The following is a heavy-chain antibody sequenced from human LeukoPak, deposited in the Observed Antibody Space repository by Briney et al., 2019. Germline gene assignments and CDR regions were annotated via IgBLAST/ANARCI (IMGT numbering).Heavy chain of an antibody. V-gene: IGHV3-21*04. CDR1: GFTFSSYS. CDR3: ARGAQGCSINSCYFDS. CDR2: ISSSSSYI. D-gene: IGHD2-2*01. Sequence: PGGSLRLSCAASGFTFSSYSMTWVRQAPGKGLEWVSSISSSSSYIYYADSVKGRFTISRDNSKNTLFLQMNSLRAEDTAVYYFARGAQGCSINSCYFDSWGQGILVTVSS. J-gene: IGHJ4*02.